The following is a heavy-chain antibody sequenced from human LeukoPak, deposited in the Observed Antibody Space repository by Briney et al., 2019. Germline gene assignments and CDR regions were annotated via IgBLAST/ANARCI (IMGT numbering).Heavy chain of an antibody. CDR2: INPKTGST. Sequence: ASVKVSCKASGYSFTNYFMHWVRQAPGQGLEWMGLINPKTGSTNYAQKFQDRVTMTRDTSTSTMYMDLSSLRSEDTAVYYCARVRALVGYVWGSYLGYWGQGTLVTVSS. J-gene: IGHJ4*02. D-gene: IGHD3-16*02. CDR3: ARVRALVGYVWGSYLGY. CDR1: GYSFTNYF. V-gene: IGHV1-46*01.